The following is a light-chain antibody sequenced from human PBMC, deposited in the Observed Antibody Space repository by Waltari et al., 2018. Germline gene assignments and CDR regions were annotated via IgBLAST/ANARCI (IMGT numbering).Light chain of an antibody. CDR2: YNS. J-gene: IGLJ2*01. Sequence: SYVLTQPPSVSVAPGLTARITCEGTALASKRFHWYQQKPGQAPVLVMYYNSDRPSGIPERFSGSNSGNTATLTITRVEAGDEADYYCQAWHTGTSHVVFGGGTKLTVL. V-gene: IGLV3-21*04. CDR3: QAWHTGTSHVV. CDR1: ALASKR.